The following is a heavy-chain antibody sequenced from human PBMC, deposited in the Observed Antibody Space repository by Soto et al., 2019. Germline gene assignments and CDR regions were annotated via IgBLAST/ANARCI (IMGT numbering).Heavy chain of an antibody. CDR3: TSGGGGTTILPHF. J-gene: IGHJ4*02. V-gene: IGHV1-8*01. D-gene: IGHD3-3*01. CDR2: VNPHSRTT. CDR1: GDTFSRYE. Sequence: QVQLVQSGAEVKRPGASVKVSCKSSGDTFSRYEINWVRQAPGRGLEWMGWVNPHSRTTGLAQKFQGGLSLTRETSITTDYLELTSLRSDDTAVYYCTSGGGGTTILPHFLGQGTLVTVSS.